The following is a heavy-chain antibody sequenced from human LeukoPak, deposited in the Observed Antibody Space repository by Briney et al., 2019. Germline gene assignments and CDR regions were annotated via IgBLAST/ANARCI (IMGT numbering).Heavy chain of an antibody. CDR2: IKPNNGET. D-gene: IGHD4-17*01. CDR1: GYSFTHHN. V-gene: IGHV1-2*02. Sequence: ASVKVSCKASGYSFTHHNVHWVRQAPGQAHEWMGWIKPNNGETKFSQKCQDRVTLTSDTSIDTAYMEMSGLTSDDTAIYYCARVLSAVTSTFDYWGQGTLVTVSS. J-gene: IGHJ4*02. CDR3: ARVLSAVTSTFDY.